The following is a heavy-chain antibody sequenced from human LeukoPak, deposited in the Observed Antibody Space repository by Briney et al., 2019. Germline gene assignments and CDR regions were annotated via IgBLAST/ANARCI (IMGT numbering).Heavy chain of an antibody. CDR3: AKPGRRYDYVWGSYRPQPIDY. D-gene: IGHD3-16*02. CDR2: ISGNGGHT. V-gene: IGHV3-23*01. Sequence: GGSLRLSCAASGFTFSSYAMSWVRQAPGKGLEWVTAISGNGGHTYYADSVKGRFTISRDNSKNTLYLQMNSLRAEDTAVYYCAKPGRRYDYVWGSYRPQPIDYWGQGTLVTVSS. CDR1: GFTFSSYA. J-gene: IGHJ4*02.